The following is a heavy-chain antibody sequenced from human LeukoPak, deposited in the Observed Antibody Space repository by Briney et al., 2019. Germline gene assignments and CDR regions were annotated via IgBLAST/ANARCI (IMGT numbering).Heavy chain of an antibody. CDR2: ISYDGSNK. CDR3: AKDYPDY. J-gene: IGHJ4*02. CDR1: GFTFSSYG. Sequence: GGSLRLSCAASGFTFSSYGMHWVRQAPGRGLEWVAVISYDGSNKYYADSVKGRFTISRDNSKNTLYLQMNSLRAEDTAVYYCAKDYPDYWGQGTLVTVSS. V-gene: IGHV3-30*18.